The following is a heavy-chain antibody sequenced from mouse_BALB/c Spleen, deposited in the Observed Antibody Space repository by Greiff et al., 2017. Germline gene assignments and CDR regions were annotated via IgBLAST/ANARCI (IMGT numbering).Heavy chain of an antibody. CDR1: GYSITSDYA. Sequence: EVQLQESGPGLVKPSQSLSLTCTVTGYSITSDYAWNWIRQFPGNKLEWMGYISYSGSTSYNPSLKSRISITRDTSKNQFFLQLNSVTTEDTATYYCARWGDYYDYFDYWGEGTTLTVSS. V-gene: IGHV3-2*02. J-gene: IGHJ2*01. CDR2: ISYSGST. D-gene: IGHD2-1*01. CDR3: ARWGDYYDYFDY.